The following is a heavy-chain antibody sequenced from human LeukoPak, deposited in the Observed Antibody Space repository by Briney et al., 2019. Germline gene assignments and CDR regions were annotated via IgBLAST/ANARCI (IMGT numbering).Heavy chain of an antibody. D-gene: IGHD3-3*01. V-gene: IGHV1-2*02. J-gene: IGHJ3*02. CDR3: ARTYYDFWSGYYREWDAFDI. CDR2: INPNSGGT. Sequence: RASVKVSCKASGYTFTGYYMHWVRQAPGQGLEWMGWINPNSGGTNYAQKFQGRVTMTRDTSISTAYMELSRLRSDDTAVYYCARTYYDFWSGYYREWDAFDIWGQGTMVTVSS. CDR1: GYTFTGYY.